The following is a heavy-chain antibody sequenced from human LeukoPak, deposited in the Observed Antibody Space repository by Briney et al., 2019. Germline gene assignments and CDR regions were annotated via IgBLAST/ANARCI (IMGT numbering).Heavy chain of an antibody. CDR1: GASFYTGDYY. Sequence: PSQTLSLTCIVSGASFYTGDYYWNWIRQHPGKGLEWIGYIYNSGSTYYNPSLKSRVTISVDTSRNHFSLRLTSVTAADSAVYYCARGAPPDSWGQGTLVTVSS. CDR2: IYNSGST. CDR3: ARGAPPDS. V-gene: IGHV4-31*03. J-gene: IGHJ4*02.